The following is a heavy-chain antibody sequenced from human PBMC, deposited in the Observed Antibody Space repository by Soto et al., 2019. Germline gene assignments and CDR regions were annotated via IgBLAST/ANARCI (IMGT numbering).Heavy chain of an antibody. CDR1: GFTFSNSW. Sequence: QPGGSLRLSCAASGFTFSNSWMHWVRQTPGKGLVWVSRINTDGSYINYVDSVKGRFTVSRDNAKSTLYLQMNSLRAEDSAVYYCASSVLWPLHRNYWGQGTQVTVSS. CDR2: INTDGSYI. J-gene: IGHJ4*02. V-gene: IGHV3-74*01. CDR3: ASSVLWPLHRNY. D-gene: IGHD3-10*01.